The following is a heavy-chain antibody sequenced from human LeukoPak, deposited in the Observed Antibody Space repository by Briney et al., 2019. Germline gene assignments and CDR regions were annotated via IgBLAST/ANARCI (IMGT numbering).Heavy chain of an antibody. J-gene: IGHJ5*02. CDR1: GGSISRSSYY. CDR2: INYSGST. D-gene: IGHD6-19*01. V-gene: IGHV4-39*01. CDR3: ARGQARLSWFDP. Sequence: SETLSLTCTVSGGSISRSSYYWGWIRQPPGKGLEWIGSINYSGSTYYNPSLKSRVTISVETSKNQFSLKLSSVTAADTAVYYCARGQARLSWFDPWGQGTLVTVSS.